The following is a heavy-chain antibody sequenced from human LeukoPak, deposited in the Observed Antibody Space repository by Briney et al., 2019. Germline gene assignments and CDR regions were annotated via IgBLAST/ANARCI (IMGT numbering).Heavy chain of an antibody. V-gene: IGHV1-2*06. J-gene: IGHJ6*02. D-gene: IGHD2-2*01. CDR2: INPNSGVT. CDR3: AREYCSSTSCLYGMDV. Sequence: ASVKVSCKASGYTFTGFYMHWVRQAPGQGLEWMGRINPNSGVTNYAQNFQGRITMTRDTSISTAYMELSRLRSDDTAVYYCAREYCSSTSCLYGMDVWGQGTTVTVSS. CDR1: GYTFTGFY.